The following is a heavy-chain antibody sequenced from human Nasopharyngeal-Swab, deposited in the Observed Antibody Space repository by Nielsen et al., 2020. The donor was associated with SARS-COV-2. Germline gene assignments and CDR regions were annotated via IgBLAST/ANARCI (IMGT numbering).Heavy chain of an antibody. CDR1: GFAFNIYT. CDR2: ISSSGDYI. J-gene: IGHJ4*02. V-gene: IGHV3-21*01. Sequence: GGSLRLSCAASGFAFNIYTMNWVRQAPGKGLEWVSAISSSGDYIYYAPSVEGRFTISRDNAKDSLYLQMNSLRAEDTAIYYCARDTPAMFAYWGQGALVTVSS. D-gene: IGHD3-10*02. CDR3: ARDTPAMFAY.